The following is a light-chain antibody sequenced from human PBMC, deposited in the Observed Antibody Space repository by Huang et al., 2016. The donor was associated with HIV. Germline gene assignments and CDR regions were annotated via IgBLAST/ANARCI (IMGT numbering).Light chain of an antibody. V-gene: IGKV2-28*01. CDR1: QSLLRSDGHDC. CDR3: MQGLQTPRT. J-gene: IGKJ2*01. CDR2: SAS. Sequence: DIVMTQSPLSLSVTPGEPASMSCRSTQSLLRSDGHDCLAWFLQKPGQSPQLLIYSASNRASGVPDRFSGTGSGSNFTLRISRVESEDVGLYYCMQGLQTPRTFGQGTRLKIK.